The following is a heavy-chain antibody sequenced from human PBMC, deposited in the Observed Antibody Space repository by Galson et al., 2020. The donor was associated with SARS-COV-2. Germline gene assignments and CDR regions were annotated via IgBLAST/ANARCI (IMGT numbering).Heavy chain of an antibody. D-gene: IGHD6-19*01. Sequence: TLSLTSDIPRTSVPTNSAAWNWIRQSPSRGLDWLARTYYRSEWCIYYAVSVKSRITINPDTSKNQFSLQLNSVTPEDTAVYYCARDPVSSGWYLGDYYYYGMDVWGQGTTVTVSS. CDR2: TYYRSEWCI. V-gene: IGHV6-1*01. J-gene: IGHJ6*02. CDR1: RTSVPTNSAA. CDR3: ARDPVSSGWYLGDYYYYGMDV.